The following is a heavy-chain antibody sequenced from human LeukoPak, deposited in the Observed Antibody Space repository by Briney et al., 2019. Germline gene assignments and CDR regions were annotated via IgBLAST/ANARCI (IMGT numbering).Heavy chain of an antibody. CDR2: IYYIGSP. D-gene: IGHD4-17*01. CDR3: ARSDLYGDYPPGKY. V-gene: IGHV4-59*01. CDR1: APSITTYY. Sequence: SQTLSLTCTLSAPSITTYYWGWLRHPHRKVLEWNGYIYYIGSPNYHSSLKTRFTISTDTSKSQFSLKLSSVTAAGTALYYCARSDLYGDYPPGKYWGQGTLVTVSS. J-gene: IGHJ4*02.